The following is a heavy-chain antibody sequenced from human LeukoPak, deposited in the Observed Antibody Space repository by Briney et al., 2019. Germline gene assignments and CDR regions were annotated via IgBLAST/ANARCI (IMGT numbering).Heavy chain of an antibody. Sequence: TTGGSLRLSCAASGFTFSSYSMNWVRQAPGKGLEWVSSISSSSSYIYYADSVKDRFTISRDNAKNSLYLQMNSLRAEDTAVYYCARGYGDRLDYWGQGTLVTVSS. CDR2: ISSSSSYI. D-gene: IGHD4-17*01. J-gene: IGHJ4*02. CDR3: ARGYGDRLDY. V-gene: IGHV3-21*01. CDR1: GFTFSSYS.